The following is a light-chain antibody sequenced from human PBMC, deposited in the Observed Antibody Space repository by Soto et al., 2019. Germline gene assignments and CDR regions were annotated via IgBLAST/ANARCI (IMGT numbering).Light chain of an antibody. CDR1: QSINIY. CDR3: QQSYRSPYT. Sequence: IQMTQSPSSLSASVGDSVTVTCRASQSINIYLNWYQQKPGKDPTRLIYGASSLQSGVPSRFTGGGSRTDFTLTISSLQPEDFATYYCQQSYRSPYTFGQGTKLEIK. CDR2: GAS. J-gene: IGKJ2*01. V-gene: IGKV1-39*01.